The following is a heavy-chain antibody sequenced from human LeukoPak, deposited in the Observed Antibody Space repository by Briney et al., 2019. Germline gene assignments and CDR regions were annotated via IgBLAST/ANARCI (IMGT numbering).Heavy chain of an antibody. CDR2: TNEDGSTT. J-gene: IGHJ4*02. V-gene: IGHV3-74*01. D-gene: IGHD1-26*01. CDR3: VRDLGGRSGH. CDR1: GFTFSSNW. Sequence: GGSLRLSCAASGFTFSSNWMHWVRQAPGKGLVWVSRTNEDGSTTNYADSVKGRSTIFRDNAKNTLYLQMNSLRAEDTAVYYCVRDLGGRSGHWGQGTLVTVSS.